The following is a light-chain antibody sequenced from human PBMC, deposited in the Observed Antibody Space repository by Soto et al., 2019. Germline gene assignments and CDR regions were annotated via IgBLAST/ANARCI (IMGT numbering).Light chain of an antibody. CDR1: QSISTY. CDR2: TAS. CDR3: QQSYSAPIT. J-gene: IGKJ5*01. V-gene: IGKV1-39*01. Sequence: DIKMNHSPSSLSEAYRDRVTITCRASQSISTYLNWYQQKPGKAPTLLIYTASTLQSAVPSRFSASGSGTGFTLTISSLQPEDFATYYCQQSYSAPITFGQRTLLEIK.